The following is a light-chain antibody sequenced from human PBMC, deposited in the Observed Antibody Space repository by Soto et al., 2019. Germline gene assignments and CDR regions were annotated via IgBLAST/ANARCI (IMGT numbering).Light chain of an antibody. CDR3: SSYSSSITVV. CDR1: SSDVGGYNY. CDR2: DVS. J-gene: IGLJ2*01. Sequence: QSVLTQPASVSGSPGQSITISCTGTSSDVGGYNYVSWYQQHPGKAPKLMIYDVSRPSGVSDRFSGSKSGNTASLTISGLQAEDEADYYCSSYSSSITVVFGGGTKLTVL. V-gene: IGLV2-14*03.